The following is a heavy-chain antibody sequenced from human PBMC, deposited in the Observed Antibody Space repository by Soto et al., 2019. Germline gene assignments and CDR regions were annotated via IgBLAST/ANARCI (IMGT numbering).Heavy chain of an antibody. CDR2: IDPSDSYT. V-gene: IGHV5-10-1*01. Sequence: PGESLKISCKGSGYRFTSYWISWVRQMPGKGLEWMGRIDPSDSYTNYSPSFQGHVTISADKSISTAYLQWSSLKASDTAMYYCARLLNYYDSSGYPLDYYYYGMDAWGQGTTVTVSS. CDR3: ARLLNYYDSSGYPLDYYYYGMDA. CDR1: GYRFTSYW. D-gene: IGHD3-22*01. J-gene: IGHJ6*02.